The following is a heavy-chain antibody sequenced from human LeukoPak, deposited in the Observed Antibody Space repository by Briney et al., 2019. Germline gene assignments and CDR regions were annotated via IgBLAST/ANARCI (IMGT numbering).Heavy chain of an antibody. CDR2: ISWNSGSI. CDR3: AKDMTRNYYGSGSYYY. D-gene: IGHD3-10*01. V-gene: IGHV3-9*01. J-gene: IGHJ4*02. CDR1: GFTFDDYV. Sequence: GRSLRLSCAASGFTFDDYVMHWVRQAPGKGLEWFLGISWNSGSIGYADSVKGRFTISRDNAKNSLYLQMNSLRAEDTALYYCAKDMTRNYYGSGSYYYWGQGTLVTVSS.